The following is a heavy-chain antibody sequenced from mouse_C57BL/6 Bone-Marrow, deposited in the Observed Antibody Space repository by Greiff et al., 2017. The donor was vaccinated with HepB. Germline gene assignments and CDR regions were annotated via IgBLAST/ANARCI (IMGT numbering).Heavy chain of an antibody. CDR2: ISSGSSTI. CDR3: ARPLFYYDFFAY. J-gene: IGHJ3*01. V-gene: IGHV5-17*01. Sequence: EVKVVDSGGGLVKPGGSLKLSCAASGFTFSDYGMHWVRQAPEKGLEWVAYISSGSSTIYYADTVKGRFTISRDNAKNTLFLQMTSLRSEDTAMYYCARPLFYYDFFAYWGQGTLVTVSA. D-gene: IGHD2-4*01. CDR1: GFTFSDYG.